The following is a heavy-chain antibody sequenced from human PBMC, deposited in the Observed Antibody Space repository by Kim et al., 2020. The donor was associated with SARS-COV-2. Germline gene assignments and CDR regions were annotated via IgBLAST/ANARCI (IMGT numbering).Heavy chain of an antibody. D-gene: IGHD5-18*01. J-gene: IGHJ6*02. V-gene: IGHV3-30*01. Sequence: GDAVKGRFTSSGDNSKTTLYLQMNSLRAEDTAVYYCARSAMGGYYYGMDVWGQGTTVTVSS. CDR3: ARSAMGGYYYGMDV.